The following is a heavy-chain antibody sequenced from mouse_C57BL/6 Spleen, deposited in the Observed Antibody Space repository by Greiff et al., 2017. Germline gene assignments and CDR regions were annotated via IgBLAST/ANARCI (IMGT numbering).Heavy chain of an antibody. Sequence: EVQLQQSGPELVKPGASVKIPCKASGYTFTDYNMDWVKQSHGKSLEWIGDINPNNGGTIYNQKFKGKATLTVDKSSSTAYMELRSLTSEDTAVYYCARKDYSNIYWYVDVWGTGTTVTVSS. D-gene: IGHD2-5*01. V-gene: IGHV1-18*01. J-gene: IGHJ1*03. CDR1: GYTFTDYN. CDR2: INPNNGGT. CDR3: ARKDYSNIYWYVDV.